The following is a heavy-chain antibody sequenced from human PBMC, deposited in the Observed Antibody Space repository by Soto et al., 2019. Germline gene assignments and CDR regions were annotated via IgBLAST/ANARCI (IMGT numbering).Heavy chain of an antibody. Sequence: TVSSNYMSWVRQAPGKGLEWVSVIYSGGSTYYADSAKGRFTISRDNSKNTLYLQMNSLRAEDTAVYYCARVPAASMPLYYYGMDVWGQGTTVTVS. CDR1: TVSSNY. CDR3: ARVPAASMPLYYYGMDV. V-gene: IGHV3-53*01. CDR2: IYSGGST. D-gene: IGHD2-2*01. J-gene: IGHJ6*02.